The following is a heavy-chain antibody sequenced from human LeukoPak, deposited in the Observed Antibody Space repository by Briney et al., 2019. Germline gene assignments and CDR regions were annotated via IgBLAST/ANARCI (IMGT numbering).Heavy chain of an antibody. CDR2: ISYDGSNK. CDR3: ARAGSDYGDYASFDY. J-gene: IGHJ4*02. CDR1: RFTFSNYA. Sequence: GGSLRLSCAASRFTFSNYAMHWVRQAPGKGLEWVAVISYDGSNKYYADSVKGRFTISRDNSKNTLYLQMNSLRAEDTAVYYCARAGSDYGDYASFDYWGQGTLVTVSS. D-gene: IGHD4-17*01. V-gene: IGHV3-30-3*01.